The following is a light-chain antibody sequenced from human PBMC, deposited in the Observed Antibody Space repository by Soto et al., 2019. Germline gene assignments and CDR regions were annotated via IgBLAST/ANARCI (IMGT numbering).Light chain of an antibody. CDR1: SGDVGNYNL. J-gene: IGLJ1*01. CDR3: CSYVGSSTSYV. CDR2: EVN. V-gene: IGLV2-23*02. Sequence: QSARNKPASVSGLHGQSITISCNGTSGDVGNYNLVSWYQQHPGKAPKLMIYEVNKWPSGVSNRFSGSKSGNTASLTISGLQAEDEADYYCCSYVGSSTSYVFGTGSKVTVL.